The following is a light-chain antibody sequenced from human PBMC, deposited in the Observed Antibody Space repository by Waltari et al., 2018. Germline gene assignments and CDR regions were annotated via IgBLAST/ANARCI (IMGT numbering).Light chain of an antibody. Sequence: AIQMTQSPSFLSASVGDRVTITCRASQGVRDEVVWYQQKTGSAPKLLIYAVFSLNSGVPSRFSGSGSGTDFTLTISSLQAEDFATYYCLQGSSYPYTFGQGTKLEIK. J-gene: IGKJ2*01. CDR3: LQGSSYPYT. CDR1: QGVRDE. V-gene: IGKV1-6*01. CDR2: AVF.